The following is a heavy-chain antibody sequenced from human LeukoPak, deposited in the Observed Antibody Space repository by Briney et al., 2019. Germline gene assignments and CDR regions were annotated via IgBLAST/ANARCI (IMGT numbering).Heavy chain of an antibody. CDR2: MDYSGNP. Sequence: SETLSLTCSVSSGSIISSSHYRGWIRQSPGKGLEWIGSMDYSGNPYYNPSLKSRVIISVDTSENQFSLKLRSVTAADTAVYYCARSTVATIRGGYSSGPYYYYMDVWGKGTTVTVSS. CDR1: SGSIISSSHY. CDR3: ARSTVATIRGGYSSGPYYYYMDV. V-gene: IGHV4-39*01. D-gene: IGHD5-12*01. J-gene: IGHJ6*03.